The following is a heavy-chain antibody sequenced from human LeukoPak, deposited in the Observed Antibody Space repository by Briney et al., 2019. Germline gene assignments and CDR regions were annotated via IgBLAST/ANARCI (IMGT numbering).Heavy chain of an antibody. CDR1: GGSISSDY. J-gene: IGHJ4*02. CDR3: ARGGFFAITAPDY. Sequence: SETLSLTCTVSGGSISSDYWSWVRQPPGKGLEWIGYIHYSGSTNYNASLKSRVTMSVDTSKNQFSLRLNSVTAADTAVYYCARGGFFAITAPDYWGQGTLVTVSS. V-gene: IGHV4-59*12. D-gene: IGHD5-12*01. CDR2: IHYSGST.